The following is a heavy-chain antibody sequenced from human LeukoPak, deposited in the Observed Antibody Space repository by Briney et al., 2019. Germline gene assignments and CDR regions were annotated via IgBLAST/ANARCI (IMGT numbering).Heavy chain of an antibody. Sequence: GESLKISCKGSGYRFTSYWIGWVRQMPGKGLEWMGRIDPSDSYTKYSPSFQGLVSISADKSIATAYLQWSSLEASDTAMYSCARHAGDGGAFDVWGQGTMVTVSS. CDR2: IDPSDSYT. CDR1: GYRFTSYW. J-gene: IGHJ3*01. V-gene: IGHV5-10-1*01. CDR3: ARHAGDGGAFDV. D-gene: IGHD2-2*01.